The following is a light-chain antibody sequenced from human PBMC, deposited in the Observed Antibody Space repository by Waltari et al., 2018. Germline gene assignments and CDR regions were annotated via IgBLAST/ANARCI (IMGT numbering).Light chain of an antibody. CDR1: QSVLYSSNNKNC. J-gene: IGKJ1*01. CDR2: WAS. V-gene: IGKV4-1*01. Sequence: DIVMTQSPDSLAVSLGERATFNCKSSQSVLYSSNNKNCLAWDQQKPGQPPKLLIYWASTRESGVPDRFSGSGSGTDFTLTISSLQAEDVAVYYCHQYYSSPWTFGQGTKVEI. CDR3: HQYYSSPWT.